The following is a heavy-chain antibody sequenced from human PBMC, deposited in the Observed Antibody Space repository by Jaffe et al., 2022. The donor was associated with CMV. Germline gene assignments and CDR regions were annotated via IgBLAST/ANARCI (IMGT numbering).Heavy chain of an antibody. CDR1: GYSFTSYW. CDR2: IYPGDSDT. V-gene: IGHV5-51*01. J-gene: IGHJ3*02. Sequence: EVQLVQSGAEVKKPGESLKISCKGSGYSFTSYWIGWVRQMPGKGLEWMGIIYPGDSDTRYSPSFQGQVTISADKSISTAYLQWSSLKASDTAMYYCARSTIWFGELLSIRDKHNDAFDIWGQGTMVTVSS. D-gene: IGHD3-10*01. CDR3: ARSTIWFGELLSIRDKHNDAFDI.